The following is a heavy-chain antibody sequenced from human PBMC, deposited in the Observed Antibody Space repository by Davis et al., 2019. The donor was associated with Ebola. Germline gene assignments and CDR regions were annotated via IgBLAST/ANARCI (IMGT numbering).Heavy chain of an antibody. CDR1: GNTFTTYW. Sequence: KVSCKDSGNTFTTYWIGWVRQMPGKGLEWMGIIYTGDSDTRDSPSFRGQVTISADKSSRTAYLQWSSLKASDTAMYYCATLRRTITGMDDGFDIWGQGTTVTVSA. CDR3: ATLRRTITGMDDGFDI. D-gene: IGHD1-20*01. J-gene: IGHJ3*02. V-gene: IGHV5-51*01. CDR2: IYTGDSDT.